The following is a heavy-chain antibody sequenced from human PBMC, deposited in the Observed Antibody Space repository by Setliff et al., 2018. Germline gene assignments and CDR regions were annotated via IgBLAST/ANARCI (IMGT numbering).Heavy chain of an antibody. J-gene: IGHJ6*03. CDR3: ARGRHPPWSGYPYYYMDV. V-gene: IGHV1-69*06. CDR2: IITIFGTA. Sequence: SVKVSCKASGGTFSSYAISWVRQAPGQGLEWMGRIITIFGTANYAQKFQGRVTITADKSTSTAYMELSSLRSEDTAVYYCARGRHPPWSGYPYYYMDVWGKGTTVPVSS. D-gene: IGHD3-3*01. CDR1: GGTFSSYA.